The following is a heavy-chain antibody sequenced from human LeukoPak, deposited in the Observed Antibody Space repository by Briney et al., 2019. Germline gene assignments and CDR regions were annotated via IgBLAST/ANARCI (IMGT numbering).Heavy chain of an antibody. J-gene: IGHJ4*02. V-gene: IGHV1-18*01. D-gene: IGHD3-10*01. CDR2: INPNSGGT. CDR3: ARTVYGSGSYYDY. Sequence: ASVKVSCKASGYTFTSYGISWVRQAPGQGLEWMGWINPNSGGTNYAQKFQGRVTMTTDTSTSTAYMELRSLRSDDTAVYYCARTVYGSGSYYDYWGQGTLVTVSS. CDR1: GYTFTSYG.